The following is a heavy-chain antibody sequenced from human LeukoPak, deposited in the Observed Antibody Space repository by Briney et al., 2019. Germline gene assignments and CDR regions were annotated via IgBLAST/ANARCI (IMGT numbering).Heavy chain of an antibody. J-gene: IGHJ3*02. CDR2: INWNSGSI. Sequence: GGSLRLSCAASGFIFDDYGMHWVRQAPGKGLEWVSGINWNSGSIGYVDSVKGRFTISRDNAKSSLYLQMNSLRPEDTALYYCAKRAAAGMEWGVDAFDIWGQGTMVTVSS. CDR3: AKRAAAGMEWGVDAFDI. CDR1: GFIFDDYG. D-gene: IGHD6-13*01. V-gene: IGHV3-9*01.